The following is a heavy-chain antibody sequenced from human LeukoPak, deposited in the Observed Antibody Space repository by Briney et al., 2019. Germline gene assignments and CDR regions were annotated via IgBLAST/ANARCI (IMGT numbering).Heavy chain of an antibody. CDR3: ARCIGSSWMKYYYYGMDV. D-gene: IGHD6-13*01. V-gene: IGHV5-51*01. CDR1: GYSFTSYW. Sequence: GESLKISCKGSGYSFTSYWIGWVRQMPGKGLEWMGIIYPGDSDTRYSLSFQGQVTISADKSISTAYLQWSSLKASDTAMYYCARCIGSSWMKYYYYGMDVWGQGTTVTVSS. J-gene: IGHJ6*02. CDR2: IYPGDSDT.